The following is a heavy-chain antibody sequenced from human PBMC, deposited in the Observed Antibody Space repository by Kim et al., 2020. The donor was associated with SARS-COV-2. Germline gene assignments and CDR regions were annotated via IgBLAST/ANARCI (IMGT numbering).Heavy chain of an antibody. V-gene: IGHV6-1*01. CDR3: ASSLTQDTAMVC. D-gene: IGHD5-18*01. J-gene: IGHJ4*02. Sequence: DYAVSVKSRIPINPDTSKNPFSLQLNSVTPEDTAVYYCASSLTQDTAMVCWGQGTLVTVSS.